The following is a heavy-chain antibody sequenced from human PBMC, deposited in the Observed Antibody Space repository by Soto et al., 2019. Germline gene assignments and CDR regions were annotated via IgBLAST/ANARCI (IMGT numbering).Heavy chain of an antibody. V-gene: IGHV4-59*01. J-gene: IGHJ5*02. D-gene: IGHD6-13*01. CDR2: IYYSGST. Sequence: SETLSLTCTVSGGSISSYYWSWIRQPPGKGLEWIGYIYYSGSTNYNPSLKSRVTISVDTSKNQFSLKLSSVTAADTAVYYCARDRIIAAADFNWFDPWGQGTLVTVSS. CDR3: ARDRIIAAADFNWFDP. CDR1: GGSISSYY.